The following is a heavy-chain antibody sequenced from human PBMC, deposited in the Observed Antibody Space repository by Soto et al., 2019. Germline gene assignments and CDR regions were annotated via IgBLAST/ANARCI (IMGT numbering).Heavy chain of an antibody. D-gene: IGHD3-22*01. CDR2: RSYDGSNK. J-gene: IGHJ4*02. CDR3: AKWHSSRYGYFVY. V-gene: IGHV3-30*18. CDR1: GFTFSSYG. Sequence: QMQLVESGGGVVQPGRSLRLSCEASGFTFSSYGMHWVRQAPGKGLEWVAVRSYDGSNKYYADSVKGRFTISSDNSKNTLYLQMNSLRAEDTAVYYCAKWHSSRYGYFVYWGQGTLVTVSS.